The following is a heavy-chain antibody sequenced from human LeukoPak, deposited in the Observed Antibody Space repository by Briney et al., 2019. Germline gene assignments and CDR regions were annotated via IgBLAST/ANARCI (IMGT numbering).Heavy chain of an antibody. CDR3: ASREY. CDR2: IKQDGSEK. D-gene: IGHD5-24*01. CDR1: GFTFSFYW. J-gene: IGHJ4*02. V-gene: IGHV3-7*01. Sequence: GGSLRLSCAASGFTFSFYWMNWVRQAPGKGLEWVANIKQDGSEKYYGDSVKGRFTISRDNAKNSLYLQMNSLRAEDTAVYYCASREYWGQGTLVTVSS.